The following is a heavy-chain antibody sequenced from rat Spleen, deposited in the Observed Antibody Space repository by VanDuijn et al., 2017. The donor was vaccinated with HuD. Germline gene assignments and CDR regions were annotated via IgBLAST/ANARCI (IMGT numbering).Heavy chain of an antibody. D-gene: IGHD4-2*01. J-gene: IGHJ2*01. Sequence: EVQLVESGGGLVQPGRSLKFSCAASGFTFSDYAMDWVRQAPTKGLEWVAYISTGGGSTYYRDSVKGRFTISRDNAKSTLYLQMDSLRSEDTATYYCVRRGGDDYWGQGVMVTVSS. CDR3: VRRGGDDY. CDR2: ISTGGGST. CDR1: GFTFSDYA. V-gene: IGHV5S23*01.